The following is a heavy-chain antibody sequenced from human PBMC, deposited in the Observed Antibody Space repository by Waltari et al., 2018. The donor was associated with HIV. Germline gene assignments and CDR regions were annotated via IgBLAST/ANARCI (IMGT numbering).Heavy chain of an antibody. CDR3: ARHEPRNTWFDP. V-gene: IGHV4-39*01. Sequence: QLQLQESGPGLVKPSANLSLTCSVSGDSISSSYYYWGWIRQPPGKGLEWIGSIYYIGSTYDNPSLKSRVTISVDTSKNQFSLKLSSVTAADTAIYYCARHEPRNTWFDPWGQGTLVTVSS. CDR2: IYYIGST. J-gene: IGHJ5*02. CDR1: GDSISSSYYY.